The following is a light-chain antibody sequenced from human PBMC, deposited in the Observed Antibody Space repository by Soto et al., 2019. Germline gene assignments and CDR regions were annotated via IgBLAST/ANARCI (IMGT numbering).Light chain of an antibody. J-gene: IGLJ3*02. V-gene: IGLV2-8*01. CDR3: SSYAASNNFYFV. CDR1: SSDVGGYNY. Sequence: QSALTQPPSASGSPGQSVTISCTGTSSDVGGYNYVSWYQQYPGRAPKLMIYEVTKRPSGVPDRFSGSKSGNPASLTVAGLQAEDWADYYCSSYAASNNFYFVFGGGTKLTVL. CDR2: EVT.